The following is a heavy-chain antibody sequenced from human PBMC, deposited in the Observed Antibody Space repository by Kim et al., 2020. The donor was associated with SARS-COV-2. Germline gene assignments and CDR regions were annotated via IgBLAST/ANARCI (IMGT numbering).Heavy chain of an antibody. J-gene: IGHJ5*02. Sequence: ASVKVSCKASGYTFTSYAMHWVRQAPGQRLEWMGWINAGNGNTKYSQKFQGRVTITRDTSASTAYMELSSLRSEDTAVYYCAREGNYYGSGGFDPWGQGTLVTVSS. CDR3: AREGNYYGSGGFDP. CDR1: GYTFTSYA. CDR2: INAGNGNT. D-gene: IGHD3-10*01. V-gene: IGHV1-3*01.